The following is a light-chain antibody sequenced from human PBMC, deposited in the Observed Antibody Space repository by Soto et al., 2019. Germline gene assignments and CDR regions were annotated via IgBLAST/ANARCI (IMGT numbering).Light chain of an antibody. V-gene: IGKV3-15*01. CDR1: QGIGDT. Sequence: EVVMRQSPATLSVSQGEGATLSCRASQGIGDTLAWYQHKPGQTPRLLIYDTSTRATGVPTRFSGSRSGAEFAHTVNYLQSEDFAVYYCQPYNNWPRTFGGGTKVDIK. CDR2: DTS. CDR3: QPYNNWPRT. J-gene: IGKJ4*01.